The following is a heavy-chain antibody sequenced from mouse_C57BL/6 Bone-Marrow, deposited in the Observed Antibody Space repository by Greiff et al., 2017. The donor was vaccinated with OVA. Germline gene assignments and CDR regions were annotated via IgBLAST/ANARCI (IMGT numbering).Heavy chain of an antibody. CDR3: ARSAYYDYDWYFDY. CDR1: GYTFTSYW. D-gene: IGHD2-4*01. J-gene: IGHJ2*01. CDR2: IDPSDSYT. Sequence: QVQLQQPGAELVKPGASVKLSCKASGYTFTSYWMQWVKQRPGQDLEWIGEIDPSDSYTNYNQKFKGKATLTVDTSSSTAYMQLSSLTSEDSAVYYCARSAYYDYDWYFDYWGQGTTLTVSS. V-gene: IGHV1-50*01.